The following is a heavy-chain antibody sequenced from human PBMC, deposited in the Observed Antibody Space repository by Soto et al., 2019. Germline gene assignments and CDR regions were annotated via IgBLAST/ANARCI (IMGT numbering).Heavy chain of an antibody. V-gene: IGHV1-69*13. J-gene: IGHJ5*02. CDR2: ISPIFGTA. CDR3: ARGRHPNAYCGGDCYPLFDWFDP. D-gene: IGHD2-21*02. Sequence: VKVSCKASGGTFSSYAISRVRQAPGQVLGCMVGISPIFGTANYAQKFQGRVTITADESTSTAYMELSSLRSEDTAVYYCARGRHPNAYCGGDCYPLFDWFDPWGQGTLVTAPQ. CDR1: GGTFSSYA.